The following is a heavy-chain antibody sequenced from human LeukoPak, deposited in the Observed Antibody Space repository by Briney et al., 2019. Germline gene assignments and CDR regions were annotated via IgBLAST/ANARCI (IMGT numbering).Heavy chain of an antibody. CDR2: INHSGST. CDR3: ASWEVAVPADTDLTSGMDV. J-gene: IGHJ6*02. D-gene: IGHD2-2*01. V-gene: IGHV4-34*01. Sequence: PSETLSLTCAVYGGSFSGYYWSWIRQPPGKGLEWLGEINHSGSTNYNPSLKSRVTISVDTSKNQFSLKLSSVTASATAAFYCASWEVAVPADTDLTSGMDVWGQGTTVTVSS. CDR1: GGSFSGYY.